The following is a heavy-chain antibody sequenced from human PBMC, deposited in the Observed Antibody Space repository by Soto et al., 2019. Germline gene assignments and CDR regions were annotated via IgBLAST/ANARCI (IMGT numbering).Heavy chain of an antibody. CDR1: GYSFTSYW. J-gene: IGHJ5*02. CDR2: IDPSDSYT. CDR3: ARLEPRFWSGYYDNWFDP. V-gene: IGHV5-10-1*01. Sequence: PGESLKISCKGSGYSFTSYWISWVRQMPGKGLEWMGRIDPSDSYTNYSPSFQGHVTISADKSISTAYLQWSSLKASDTAMYYCARLEPRFWSGYYDNWFDPWGQGTLVTVSS. D-gene: IGHD3-3*01.